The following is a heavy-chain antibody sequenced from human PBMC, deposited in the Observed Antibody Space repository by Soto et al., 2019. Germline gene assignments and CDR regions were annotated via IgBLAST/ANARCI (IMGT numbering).Heavy chain of an antibody. Sequence: SETLSLTCSVSGDSISTVDYFWAWIRQPPGQALEYIGYIYKSATTYYNPSFESRVAISLDTSKSQFSLNVTSVHAADTAVYFCARGRYCLTGRCFPNWFDSWGQGTLVTVSS. CDR1: GDSISTVDYF. J-gene: IGHJ5*01. V-gene: IGHV4-30-4*01. D-gene: IGHD2-15*01. CDR2: IYKSATT. CDR3: ARGRYCLTGRCFPNWFDS.